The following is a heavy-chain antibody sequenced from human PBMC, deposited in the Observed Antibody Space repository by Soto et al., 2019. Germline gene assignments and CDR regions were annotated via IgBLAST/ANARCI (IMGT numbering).Heavy chain of an antibody. CDR3: ARDGWSPLALVPREYYFDY. D-gene: IGHD2-2*01. CDR2: IWYDGSNK. V-gene: IGHV3-33*01. J-gene: IGHJ4*02. CDR1: GFTFSSYG. Sequence: QVQLVESGGGVVQPGRSLRLSCAASGFTFSSYGMHWVRQAPGKGLEWVAVIWYDGSNKYYADSVKGRFTISRDNSKNTLYLQMNSLRAEDTAVYYCARDGWSPLALVPREYYFDYWGQGTLVTVSS.